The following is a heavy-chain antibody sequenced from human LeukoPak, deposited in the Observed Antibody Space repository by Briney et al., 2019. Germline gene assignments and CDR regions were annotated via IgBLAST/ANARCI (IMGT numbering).Heavy chain of an antibody. CDR2: ISGSGGSA. V-gene: IGHV3-23*01. Sequence: AGGSLRLSCAASGFTVSSSYMSWVRQAPGKGLEWVSGISGSGGSASYADSVKGRFTISRDNSKNTLFLQMNSLRAEDTAIYYCAKDAIGDSSGHYWWEFDYRGQGTLVTVSS. D-gene: IGHD3-22*01. CDR1: GFTVSSSY. CDR3: AKDAIGDSSGHYWWEFDY. J-gene: IGHJ4*02.